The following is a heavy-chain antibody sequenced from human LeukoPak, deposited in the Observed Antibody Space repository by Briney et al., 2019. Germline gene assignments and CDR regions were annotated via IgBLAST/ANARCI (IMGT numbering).Heavy chain of an antibody. V-gene: IGHV3-15*01. CDR1: GFTFSNAW. CDR3: SSSWFGAPYYYYYMDV. CDR2: IKSKTDGGTT. D-gene: IGHD3-10*01. J-gene: IGHJ6*03. Sequence: GGSLRLSCAAFGFTFSNAWMSWVRQAPGKGLEWVGRIKSKTDGGTTDYAAPVKGRFTISRDDSKNTLYLQINSLKTEDTAVYYCSSSWFGAPYYYYYMDVWGKGTTVTVSS.